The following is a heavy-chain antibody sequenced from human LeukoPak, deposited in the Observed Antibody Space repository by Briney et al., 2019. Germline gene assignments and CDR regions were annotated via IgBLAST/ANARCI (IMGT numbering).Heavy chain of an antibody. CDR2: ISGNSANT. CDR3: ATGVRLWFAFYFDY. CDR1: GFTFSNYA. D-gene: IGHD5-18*01. J-gene: IGHJ4*02. V-gene: IGHV3-23*01. Sequence: GGSLRLSCAASGFTFSNYAMTGVRQAPGKGLEWVSSISGNSANTYYAHSVKGRFTVSRANSKNILYLQMHSLRVEDTAVYFCATGVRLWFAFYFDYWGQGTLATVSS.